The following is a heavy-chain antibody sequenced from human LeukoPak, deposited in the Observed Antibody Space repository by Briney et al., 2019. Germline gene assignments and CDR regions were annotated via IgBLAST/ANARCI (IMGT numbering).Heavy chain of an antibody. J-gene: IGHJ4*02. Sequence: PSETLSLTCAVSGGSISSSNWWSWVRQPPGRGLEWIGEIYHSGSTNYNPSLKSRVTISVDKSKNQFSLKLSSVTAADTAVYYCARYIRGGYTSNFDYWGQGTLVTVSS. V-gene: IGHV4-4*02. D-gene: IGHD6-25*01. CDR2: IYHSGST. CDR3: ARYIRGGYTSNFDY. CDR1: GGSISSSNW.